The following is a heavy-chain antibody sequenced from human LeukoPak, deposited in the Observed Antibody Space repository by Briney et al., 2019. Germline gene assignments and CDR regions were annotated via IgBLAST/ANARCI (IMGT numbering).Heavy chain of an antibody. V-gene: IGHV4-59*01. CDR1: GGSIRNDY. CDR3: ARGTFWSGYYHDY. D-gene: IGHD3-3*01. Sequence: SETLSLTCTVSGGSIRNDYWSWIRQPPGKGLEWIGYIYYNGRTNYNPSLKSRVTISLNTSKTQFSLKLSSVTAADTAVYYCARGTFWSGYYHDYWGQGTLVTVSS. J-gene: IGHJ4*02. CDR2: IYYNGRT.